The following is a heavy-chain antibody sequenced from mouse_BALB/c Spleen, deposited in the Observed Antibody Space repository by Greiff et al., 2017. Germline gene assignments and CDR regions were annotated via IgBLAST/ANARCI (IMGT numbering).Heavy chain of an antibody. CDR1: GFNINDSS. V-gene: IGHV14-3*02. Sequence: EVQLQQSGAELVKPGASVKLSCTASGFNINDSSMPWVKQRPEQSLEWIGRIDPANGNTNYDPKFQGQATITADTSSNTAYLQLSSLTSEDTAVYYWASPYGSSYDYYAMDDWGQGTSVTVSS. J-gene: IGHJ4*01. D-gene: IGHD1-1*01. CDR3: ASPYGSSYDYYAMDD. CDR2: IDPANGNT.